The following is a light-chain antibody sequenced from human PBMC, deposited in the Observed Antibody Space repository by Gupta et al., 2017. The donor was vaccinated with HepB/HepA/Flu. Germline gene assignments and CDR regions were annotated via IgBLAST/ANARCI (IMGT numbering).Light chain of an antibody. Sequence: EIVLTQSPATLSASPGERVTLSCRASQTVNRNLAWLQQRPGQSPRLISYGGFNRATGIPARFSGSGAGTDFVLTISRLKSEDFAVYYGQHYNNGPSFGGGTKVEFK. V-gene: IGKV3D-15*01. CDR3: QHYNNGPS. CDR1: QTVNRN. CDR2: GGF. J-gene: IGKJ4*01.